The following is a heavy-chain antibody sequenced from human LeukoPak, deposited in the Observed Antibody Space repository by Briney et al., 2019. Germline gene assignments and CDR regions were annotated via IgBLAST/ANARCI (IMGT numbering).Heavy chain of an antibody. D-gene: IGHD3-10*01. CDR2: ISSSGSTI. J-gene: IGHJ6*03. Sequence: GGSLRLSCAASGFTFSDYYMSWIRQAPGKGVEWVSYISSSGSTIYYADSVKGRFTISRDNAKNSLYLQMNSLRAEDTAVYYCARVGFRFGELVYYYYYYMNVWGKGTTVTVSS. V-gene: IGHV3-11*04. CDR3: ARVGFRFGELVYYYYYYMNV. CDR1: GFTFSDYY.